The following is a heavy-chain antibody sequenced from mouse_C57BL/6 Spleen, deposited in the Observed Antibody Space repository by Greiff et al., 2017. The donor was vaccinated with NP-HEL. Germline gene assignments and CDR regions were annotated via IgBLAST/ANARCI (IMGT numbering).Heavy chain of an antibody. Sequence: EVQLQESGPGLVKPSQSLSLTCSVTGYSITSGYYWNWIRQFPGNKLEWMGYISYDGSNNYNPSLKNRIPITRDTSQNQFFLNLNSVTTEDTATYYCCGNYYGSSLDYWGQGTTLTVSS. CDR2: ISYDGSN. CDR3: CGNYYGSSLDY. V-gene: IGHV3-6*01. CDR1: GYSITSGYY. J-gene: IGHJ2*01. D-gene: IGHD1-1*01.